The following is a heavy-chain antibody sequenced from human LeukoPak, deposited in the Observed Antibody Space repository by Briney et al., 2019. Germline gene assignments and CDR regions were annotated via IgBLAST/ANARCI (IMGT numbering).Heavy chain of an antibody. CDR3: ATGSQLGSYNWFDP. Sequence: ASETLSLTCAVYGASLSDYYWSWIRQPPGKGLEWIGELDHIGGTNDNPSLKGRVTISRDTSKTQFSLDLTSVTAADTAVYYCATGSQLGSYNWFDPWGQGTLVTVSS. CDR1: GASLSDYY. V-gene: IGHV4-34*01. D-gene: IGHD6-6*01. J-gene: IGHJ5*02. CDR2: LDHIGGT.